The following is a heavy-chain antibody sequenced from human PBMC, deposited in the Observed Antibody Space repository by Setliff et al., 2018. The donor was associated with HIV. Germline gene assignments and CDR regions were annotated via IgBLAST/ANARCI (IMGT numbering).Heavy chain of an antibody. J-gene: IGHJ4*02. V-gene: IGHV1-69*10. D-gene: IGHD1-26*01. CDR1: GDTFTKYP. CDR2: IIPVLGLS. Sequence: GASVKVSCKTAGDTFTKYPFSWVRQDPGQGLEWMGGIIPVLGLSYYAQNFQGRVTITADESTSTAYMELSSLRSEDTAVYYCASYSGSYYFILHYWGEGTLVTVSS. CDR3: ASYSGSYYFILHY.